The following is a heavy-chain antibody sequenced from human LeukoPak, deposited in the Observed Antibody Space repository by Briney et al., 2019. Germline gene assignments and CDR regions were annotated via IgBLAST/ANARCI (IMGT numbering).Heavy chain of an antibody. J-gene: IGHJ4*02. D-gene: IGHD5-12*01. CDR2: ISSSSSYI. Sequence: PGGSLRLSCAASGFTFSSYSMNWVRQAPGKGREWVSSISSSSSYIYYADSVKGRFTISRDNAKNSLYLQMNSLRAEDTAVYYCARSDIVATTPFDYWGQGTLVTVSS. CDR1: GFTFSSYS. CDR3: ARSDIVATTPFDY. V-gene: IGHV3-21*04.